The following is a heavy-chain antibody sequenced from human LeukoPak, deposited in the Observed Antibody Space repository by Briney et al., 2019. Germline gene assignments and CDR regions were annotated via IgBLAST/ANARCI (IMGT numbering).Heavy chain of an antibody. Sequence: GASVKVSCKASGGTFSSYAISWVRQAPGQGLEWMGGIIPIFGTANYAQKFQGRVAITADESTSTAYMELSSLRSEDTAVYYCARVGQGWSNDYWGQGTLVTVSS. J-gene: IGHJ4*02. CDR1: GGTFSSYA. CDR3: ARVGQGWSNDY. D-gene: IGHD2-15*01. V-gene: IGHV1-69*13. CDR2: IIPIFGTA.